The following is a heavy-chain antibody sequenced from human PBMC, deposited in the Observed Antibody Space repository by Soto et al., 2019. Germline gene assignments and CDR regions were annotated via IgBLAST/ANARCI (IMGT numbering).Heavy chain of an antibody. J-gene: IGHJ5*02. CDR1: GGSISSGYYY. Sequence: SETLSLTCSVSGGSISSGYYYWSWIRQPPGKGLEWIGNIYYSGNTYYNPSPKSRVTISRDTSKNQFSLKVGSVTAADTAVSYCARGITWLPNFDAWGQGTLVTVSS. D-gene: IGHD3-10*01. V-gene: IGHV4-30-4*01. CDR2: IYYSGNT. CDR3: ARGITWLPNFDA.